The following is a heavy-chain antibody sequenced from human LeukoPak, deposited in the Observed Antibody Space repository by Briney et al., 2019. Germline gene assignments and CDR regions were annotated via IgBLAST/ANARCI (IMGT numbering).Heavy chain of an antibody. CDR3: TTMTVLLWFGGWF. D-gene: IGHD3-10*01. Sequence: PGGSLRLSCAASGFTFSGSAMHWVRQASGKGLEWVGRIRSKANSYATAYAASVKGRFTISRDDSKDTAYLQMNSLKTEGTAVYYCTTMTVLLWFGGWFWGQGTTVTVSS. CDR2: IRSKANSYAT. V-gene: IGHV3-73*01. CDR1: GFTFSGSA. J-gene: IGHJ6*02.